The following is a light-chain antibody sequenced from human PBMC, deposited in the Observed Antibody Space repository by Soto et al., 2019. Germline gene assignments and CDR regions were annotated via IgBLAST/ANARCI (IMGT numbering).Light chain of an antibody. Sequence: QSALTQPASVSGSPGQSITISCTGTSSDVGGYNYVSWYQQHPGKAPKLMIYDVSKRPSGVSNRFSGSKSGNTASLTISALRAEDEADYYCSSYTSSSTRLYVFGTGTKLTVL. V-gene: IGLV2-14*01. CDR1: SSDVGGYNY. CDR3: SSYTSSSTRLYV. CDR2: DVS. J-gene: IGLJ1*01.